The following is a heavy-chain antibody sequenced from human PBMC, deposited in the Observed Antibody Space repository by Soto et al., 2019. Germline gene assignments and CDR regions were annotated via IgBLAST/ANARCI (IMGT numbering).Heavy chain of an antibody. J-gene: IGHJ4*02. CDR3: AKARCTTSNCYVPDY. V-gene: IGHV3-23*01. CDR1: GFSFSTYT. CDR2: ISGSGGSP. D-gene: IGHD2-8*01. Sequence: GGSLRLSCAASGFSFSTYTMSWVRRAPGKGLEWVSAISGSGGSPSYADTVQGRFTISRDNPKKTLYLQMNSLRAEDTAVYYCAKARCTTSNCYVPDYWGQGTLVTVSS.